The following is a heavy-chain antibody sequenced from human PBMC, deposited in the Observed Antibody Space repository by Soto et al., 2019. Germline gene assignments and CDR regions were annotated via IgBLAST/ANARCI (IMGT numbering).Heavy chain of an antibody. D-gene: IGHD4-17*01. CDR1: GGSISSGGYS. Sequence: LSLTCAVSGGSISSGGYSWSWIRQPPGKGLEWIGYIYHSGSTYYNPSLKSRVTISVDRSKNQFSLKLSSVTAADTAVYYCARAGDYFDYWGQGTLVTVSS. CDR3: ARAGDYFDY. CDR2: IYHSGST. J-gene: IGHJ4*02. V-gene: IGHV4-30-2*01.